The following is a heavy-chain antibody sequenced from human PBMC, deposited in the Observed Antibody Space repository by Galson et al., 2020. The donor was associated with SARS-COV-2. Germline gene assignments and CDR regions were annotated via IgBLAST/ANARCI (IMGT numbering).Heavy chain of an antibody. CDR1: TSDYYFTTYD. J-gene: IGHJ3*01. CDR3: ARVDAGTYLSGFDL. CDR2: VSPYNGLT. V-gene: IGHV1-18*01. D-gene: IGHD1-26*01. Sequence: GESLKISCKASTSDYYFTTYDITWVRQAPGQGLEWVGWVSPYNGLTNYAQNLQGRLTLTTDTSTKTAYMELRSLRSDDTAMYFCARVDAGTYLSGFDLWGQGTMIIVSS.